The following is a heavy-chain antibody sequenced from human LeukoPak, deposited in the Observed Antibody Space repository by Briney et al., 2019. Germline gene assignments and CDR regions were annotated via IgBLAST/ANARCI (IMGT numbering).Heavy chain of an antibody. Sequence: GGSLRLSCAASGFTFSSYSMNWVRQAPGKGLEWVSCISSSSSYIYYADSVKGRFTISRDNAKNTLYLQMNSLRAEDTAVYYCAKGGACSSTSCYSYYYYMDVWGKGTTVTVSS. J-gene: IGHJ6*03. CDR1: GFTFSSYS. CDR3: AKGGACSSTSCYSYYYYMDV. D-gene: IGHD2-2*01. V-gene: IGHV3-21*04. CDR2: ISSSSSYI.